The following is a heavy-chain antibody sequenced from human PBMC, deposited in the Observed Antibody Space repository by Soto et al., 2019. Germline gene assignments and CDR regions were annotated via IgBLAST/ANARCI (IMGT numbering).Heavy chain of an antibody. CDR1: GGTFSSYA. CDR2: TIPIFGTA. CDR3: ARAFDYGSGSYYMFAFDI. Sequence: SVKVSCKASGGTFSSYAISWVRQAPGQGLEWMGGTIPIFGTANYAQKFQGRVTITADESTSTAYMELSSLRSEDTAVYYCARAFDYGSGSYYMFAFDIWGQGTMVTVSS. J-gene: IGHJ3*02. D-gene: IGHD3-10*01. V-gene: IGHV1-69*13.